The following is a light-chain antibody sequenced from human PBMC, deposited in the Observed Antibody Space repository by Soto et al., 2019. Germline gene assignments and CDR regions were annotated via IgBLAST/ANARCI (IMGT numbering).Light chain of an antibody. CDR3: CSYAGSSTFD. CDR1: SSDVGRYNY. J-gene: IGLJ1*01. V-gene: IGLV2-23*03. Sequence: QSALTQPASVSGSPGQSITISCTGTSSDVGRYNYVSWYQQHPGKAPKLMIYEGSKRPSGVSNRFSGSKSGNTASLTISGLQAEDEADYYCCSYAGSSTFDFGTGTKLTVL. CDR2: EGS.